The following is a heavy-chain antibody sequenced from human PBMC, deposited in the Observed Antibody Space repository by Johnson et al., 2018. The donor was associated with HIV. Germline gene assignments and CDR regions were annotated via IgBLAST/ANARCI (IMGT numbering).Heavy chain of an antibody. V-gene: IGHV3-30*03. CDR3: ATSEGYGSGSPNALDI. J-gene: IGHJ3*02. CDR1: GFTFRNYG. Sequence: QVQLVESGGGVVQPGKSLRLSCAASGFTFRNYGMHWVRQAPGKGLEWVAVISYDGSNRYSADSVKGRFTISRDNSKNTLYLLMNSLRAEDTAVYYCATSEGYGSGSPNALDIWGQGTMVTVSS. CDR2: ISYDGSNR. D-gene: IGHD3-10*01.